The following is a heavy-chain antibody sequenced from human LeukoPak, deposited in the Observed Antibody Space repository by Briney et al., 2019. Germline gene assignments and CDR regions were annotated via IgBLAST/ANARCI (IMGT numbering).Heavy chain of an antibody. CDR2: ISSSSSYT. D-gene: IGHD3-10*01. CDR1: GFTFSDYY. J-gene: IGHJ6*02. V-gene: IGHV3-11*05. CDR3: ARDLLWFGDFQSYYYYGMDV. Sequence: GGSLRLSCAASGFTFSDYYMSWIRQAPGKGLEWVSYISSSSSYTNYADSVKGRFTISRDNAKNSLYLQMNSLRAEDTAVYYCARDLLWFGDFQSYYYYGMDVWGQGTTVTVSS.